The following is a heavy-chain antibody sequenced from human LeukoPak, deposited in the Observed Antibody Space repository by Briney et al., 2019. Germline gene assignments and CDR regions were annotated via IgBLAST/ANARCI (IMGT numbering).Heavy chain of an antibody. Sequence: GGSLRLSCAASGFTFSSYSMNWVRQAPGKGLEWVSSISSSSSYIYYADSVKGRFTISRDNAKNSLYLQMNSLRAEDTAVYYCVRDPNSLVHYFDYWGQGTLVTVSS. CDR1: GFTFSSYS. D-gene: IGHD6-13*01. V-gene: IGHV3-21*01. CDR3: VRDPNSLVHYFDY. CDR2: ISSSSSYI. J-gene: IGHJ4*02.